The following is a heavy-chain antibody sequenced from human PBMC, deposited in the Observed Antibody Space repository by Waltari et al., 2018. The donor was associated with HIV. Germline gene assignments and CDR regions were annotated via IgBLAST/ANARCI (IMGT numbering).Heavy chain of an antibody. CDR2: ISVSGGTT. Sequence: EVQLVESGGGLVQPGGSLRLSCTASGFPFNNFAMSWVRQAPGKGLGWVSGISVSGGTTDYADSVKGRFTVSRDNFKNTVDLQMNSLRAGDTAIYYGAKAVMETAVSSPVDCWGQGALVTVSS. CDR1: GFPFNNFA. D-gene: IGHD5-18*01. V-gene: IGHV3-23*04. J-gene: IGHJ4*02. CDR3: AKAVMETAVSSPVDC.